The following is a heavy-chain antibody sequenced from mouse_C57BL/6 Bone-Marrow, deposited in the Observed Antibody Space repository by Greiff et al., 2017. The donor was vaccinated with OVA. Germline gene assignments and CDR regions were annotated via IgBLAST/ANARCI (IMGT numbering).Heavy chain of an antibody. CDR3: ARVGYGSSYGDYFDY. CDR1: GYTFTSYG. J-gene: IGHJ2*01. Sequence: VHLVESGAELARPGASVKLSCKASGYTFTSYGISWVKQRTGQGLEWIGEIYPRSGNTYYNEKFKGKATLTADKSSSTAYMELRSLTSEDSAVYFCARVGYGSSYGDYFDYWGQGTTLTVSS. CDR2: IYPRSGNT. V-gene: IGHV1-81*01. D-gene: IGHD1-1*01.